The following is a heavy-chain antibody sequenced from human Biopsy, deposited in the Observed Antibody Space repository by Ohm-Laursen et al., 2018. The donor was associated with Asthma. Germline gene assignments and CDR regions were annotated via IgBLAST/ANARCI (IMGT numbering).Heavy chain of an antibody. CDR2: IYSGGTS. Sequence: SLRLSCAAPGFTVSRDHTSWVRQAPGKGLEWVSVIYSGGTSDTADSVRGRFTISRDFYKNTLYLQMDSLRAEDTAVYYCARGDSSGWSHYYFDYWGQGTLVTVSS. D-gene: IGHD6-19*01. J-gene: IGHJ4*02. CDR1: GFTVSRDH. CDR3: ARGDSSGWSHYYFDY. V-gene: IGHV3-53*01.